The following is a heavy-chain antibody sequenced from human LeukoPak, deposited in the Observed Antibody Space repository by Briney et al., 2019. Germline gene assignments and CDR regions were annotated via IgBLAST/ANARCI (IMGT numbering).Heavy chain of an antibody. CDR1: GFSVSNTY. CDR2: IYSGGNT. Sequence: GGSLRLSCAASGFSVSNTYMSWVRQAPGKGLEWVSIIYSGGNTYYADSVKGRFTISRDNSKNTLYLQMNSLRAEDTAVYYCARGNTAMVTWGQGTLVTVSS. D-gene: IGHD5-18*01. V-gene: IGHV3-53*01. J-gene: IGHJ4*02. CDR3: ARGNTAMVT.